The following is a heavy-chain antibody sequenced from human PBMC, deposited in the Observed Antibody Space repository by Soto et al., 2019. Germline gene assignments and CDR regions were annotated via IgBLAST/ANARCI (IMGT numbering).Heavy chain of an antibody. J-gene: IGHJ6*02. CDR2: IYYSGST. CDR3: ARTRITMVRGPDYGMDV. CDR1: GGSISSYY. V-gene: IGHV4-59*01. Sequence: LPETLSLPCTVSGGSISSYYWSWLRQPPGKGLEWIGYIYYSGSTNYNPSLKSRVTISVDTSKNQFSLKLSSVTAADTAVYYCARTRITMVRGPDYGMDVWGQGTTVTVSS. D-gene: IGHD3-10*01.